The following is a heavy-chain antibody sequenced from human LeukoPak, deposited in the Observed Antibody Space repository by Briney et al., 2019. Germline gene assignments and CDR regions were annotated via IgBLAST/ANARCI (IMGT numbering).Heavy chain of an antibody. D-gene: IGHD2-15*01. CDR2: IIPIFGTA. Sequence: SVKVSCKASGGTFSSYAISWLRQAPGQRLEWMGRIIPIFGTANYAQKFQGRVTITTDESTSTAYMELSSLRSEDTAVYYCVGTGYCSGGSCYSSDFDYWGQGTLVTVSS. V-gene: IGHV1-69*05. CDR3: VGTGYCSGGSCYSSDFDY. J-gene: IGHJ4*02. CDR1: GGTFSSYA.